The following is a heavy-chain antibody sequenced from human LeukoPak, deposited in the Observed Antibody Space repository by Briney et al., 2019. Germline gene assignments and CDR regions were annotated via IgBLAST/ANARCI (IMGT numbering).Heavy chain of an antibody. Sequence: PGGSLRLSCAASGFTFSSYWMSWVRQAPGKGLEWVANIKQDGSEKYYVDSVKGRFTISRDNAKNSLYLQMNSLRAEDTAVYYCARVEATFGYSGYEVDYYYYMDVWGKGTTVTVS. CDR1: GFTFSSYW. V-gene: IGHV3-7*01. CDR3: ARVEATFGYSGYEVDYYYYMDV. J-gene: IGHJ6*03. D-gene: IGHD5-12*01. CDR2: IKQDGSEK.